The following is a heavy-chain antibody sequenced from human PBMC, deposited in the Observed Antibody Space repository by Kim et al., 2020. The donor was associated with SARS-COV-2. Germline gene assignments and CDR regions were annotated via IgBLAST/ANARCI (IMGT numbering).Heavy chain of an antibody. Sequence: GGSLRLSCAASGFTFSSYAMSWVRQAPGKGLEWVSTITRGGGSTFYTDSVKGRFTISRDNSRNTLYLQMNSLRAEDTAIYYCAKDMEGWGSYKFDYWGQGTLVTVSS. V-gene: IGHV3-23*01. CDR3: AKDMEGWGSYKFDY. J-gene: IGHJ4*02. CDR1: GFTFSSYA. CDR2: ITRGGGST. D-gene: IGHD1-26*01.